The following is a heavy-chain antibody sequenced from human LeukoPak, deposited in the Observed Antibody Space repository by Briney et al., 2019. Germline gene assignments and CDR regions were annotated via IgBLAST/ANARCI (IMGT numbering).Heavy chain of an antibody. V-gene: IGHV4-39*01. CDR2: IYYSGRT. CDR1: GGSISGSDYY. J-gene: IGHJ4*02. Sequence: PSETLSLTCTVSGGSISGSDYYWGWIRQPPGKGLEWIGNIYYSGRTYYSPSLKSRLTITVDTSKTQVSLRLSSVTAADSAVYYCARQRTAGGNYDYWGQGTLVTVSS. CDR3: ARQRTAGGNYDY. D-gene: IGHD1-7*01.